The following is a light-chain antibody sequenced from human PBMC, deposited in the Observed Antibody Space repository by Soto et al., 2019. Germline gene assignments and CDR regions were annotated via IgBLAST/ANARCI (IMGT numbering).Light chain of an antibody. CDR3: SSFTGSFSDV. CDR1: SGDIGGYNY. V-gene: IGLV2-14*03. Sequence: QSVLTPPASVSGSPGQSITISRAGTSGDIGGYNYVYWYQQHPGKAPKLIIFAVTDRPSGVSDRFSGSKSGNTASLTISGLRPRDVADYYCSSFTGSFSDVFGTGTKGTV. CDR2: AVT. J-gene: IGLJ1*01.